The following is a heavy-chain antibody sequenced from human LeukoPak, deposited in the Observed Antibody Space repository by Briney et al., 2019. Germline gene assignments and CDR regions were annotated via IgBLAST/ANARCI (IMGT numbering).Heavy chain of an antibody. CDR3: WLGATEIDY. CDR1: GFAFNFYA. CDR2: ISSSSSYI. Sequence: PGGSLRLSCAASGFAFNFYAMNWVRQAPGKGLEWVSSISSSSSYIYYADSVKGRFTISRDNAKNSLYLQMNSLRAEDTAVYYCWLGATEIDYWGQGTLVTVSS. J-gene: IGHJ4*02. D-gene: IGHD1-26*01. V-gene: IGHV3-21*01.